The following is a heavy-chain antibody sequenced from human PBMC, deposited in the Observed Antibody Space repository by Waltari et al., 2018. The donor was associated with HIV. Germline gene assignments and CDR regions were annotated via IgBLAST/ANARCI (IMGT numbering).Heavy chain of an antibody. D-gene: IGHD2-2*01. CDR1: GGSISSYY. V-gene: IGHV4-4*07. Sequence: QVQLQESGPGLVKASETLSLTCTVSGGSISSYYWTWIRRPAGRGLGWIGRIYTSGSTNYNSSLKSRVTMSIDTSKNQFFLKLSSVTAADTAVYYCAREYCSSTSCSPNGRLGAFDIWGQGTMVTVSS. J-gene: IGHJ3*02. CDR3: AREYCSSTSCSPNGRLGAFDI. CDR2: IYTSGST.